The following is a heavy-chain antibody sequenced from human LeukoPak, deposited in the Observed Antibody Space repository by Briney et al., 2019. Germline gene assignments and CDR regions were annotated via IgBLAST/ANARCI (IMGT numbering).Heavy chain of an antibody. V-gene: IGHV3-21*01. CDR3: ARGRDGYTLIDAFDI. D-gene: IGHD5-24*01. CDR2: ISTSSIYI. J-gene: IGHJ3*02. Sequence: GGSLRLSCAASGFTFSSYSMNWVRQAPGKGLEWVSSISTSSIYIYYADSVKGRFTISRDNAKNSLYLQMNSLRAEDTAVYYCARGRDGYTLIDAFDIWGQGTMVTVSS. CDR1: GFTFSSYS.